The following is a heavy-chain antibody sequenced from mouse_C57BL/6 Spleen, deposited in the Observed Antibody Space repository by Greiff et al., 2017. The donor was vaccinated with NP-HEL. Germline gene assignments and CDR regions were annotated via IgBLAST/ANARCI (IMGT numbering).Heavy chain of an antibody. D-gene: IGHD1-1*01. CDR3: ERRRHYYGSSYDFDY. CDR2: IYPRDGST. CDR1: GYTFTDHT. V-gene: IGHV1-78*01. Sequence: QVQLQQSDAELVKPGASVKISCKVSGYTFTDHTIHWMKQRPEQGLEWIGYIYPRDGSTKYNEKFKGKATLTADKSSSTAYMQLNSLTSEDSAVYFCERRRHYYGSSYDFDYWGQGTTLTVSS. J-gene: IGHJ2*01.